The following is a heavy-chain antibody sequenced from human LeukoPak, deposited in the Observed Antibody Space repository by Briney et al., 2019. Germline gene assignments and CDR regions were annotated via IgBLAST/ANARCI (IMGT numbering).Heavy chain of an antibody. CDR2: ISGSGGST. CDR3: AKLSSSWYVDYYYYMDV. CDR1: GFTFSSYG. Sequence: GGSLRLSCAASGFTFSSYGMSWVRQAPGKGLEWVSAISGSGGSTYYADSVKGRFTISRDNSKNTLYLQMNSLRAEDTAVYYCAKLSSSWYVDYYYYMDVWGKGTTVTVSS. D-gene: IGHD6-13*01. V-gene: IGHV3-23*01. J-gene: IGHJ6*03.